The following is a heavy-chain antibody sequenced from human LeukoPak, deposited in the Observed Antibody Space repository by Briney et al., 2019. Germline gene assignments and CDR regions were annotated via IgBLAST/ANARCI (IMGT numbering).Heavy chain of an antibody. Sequence: TGGSLRLSCAASGFTFSSYAMSWVRQARGKGLEWVSAMSGSGGSTYYADSVKGRFTISRDNSKNTLYLQMNSLRAEDTAVYYCAKNLITMVRGVNTAFDYWGQGTLVTVSS. J-gene: IGHJ4*02. CDR1: GFTFSSYA. D-gene: IGHD3-10*01. CDR3: AKNLITMVRGVNTAFDY. V-gene: IGHV3-23*01. CDR2: MSGSGGST.